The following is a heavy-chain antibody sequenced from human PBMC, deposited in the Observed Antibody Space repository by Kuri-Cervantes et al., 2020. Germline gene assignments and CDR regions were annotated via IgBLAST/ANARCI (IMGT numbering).Heavy chain of an antibody. D-gene: IGHD3-3*01. Sequence: SETLSLTCTVSGGSISSYYWSWIRQPPGKGLEWIGYIYYSGSTNYNPSLKSRVTISADTSKNQFSLKLRSVTAADTAVYYCARYGSGDFDIWGQGTMVTVSS. CDR2: IYYSGST. CDR1: GGSISSYY. V-gene: IGHV4-59*08. CDR3: ARYGSGDFDI. J-gene: IGHJ3*02.